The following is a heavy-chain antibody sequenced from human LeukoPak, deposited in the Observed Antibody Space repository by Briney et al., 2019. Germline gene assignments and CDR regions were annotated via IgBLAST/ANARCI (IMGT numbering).Heavy chain of an antibody. CDR3: THGSMYQLDY. Sequence: GGSLRLSCAASGFTFNSYAMSWVRQAPGKGLEWVSGIIGGAGSTYYSDSVKGRFTISRDNSKNTLYLQMNSLRAEDTAVYYCTHGSMYQLDYWGQGTLVTVSS. D-gene: IGHD2-2*01. CDR1: GFTFNSYA. J-gene: IGHJ4*02. V-gene: IGHV3-23*01. CDR2: IIGGAGST.